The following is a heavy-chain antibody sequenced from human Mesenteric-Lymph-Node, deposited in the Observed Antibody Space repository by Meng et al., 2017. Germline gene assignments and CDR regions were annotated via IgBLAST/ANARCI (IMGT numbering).Heavy chain of an antibody. Sequence: WMTWVRQPPGKGLEWIGEIYHSGSTNYNPSLKSRVTISVDKSKNQFSLKLSSVTAADTAVYYCARLYYYDSSGYYSRSWWGQGTLVTVSS. J-gene: IGHJ4*02. CDR2: IYHSGST. CDR3: ARLYYYDSSGYYSRSW. CDR1: W. D-gene: IGHD3-22*01. V-gene: IGHV4-4*02.